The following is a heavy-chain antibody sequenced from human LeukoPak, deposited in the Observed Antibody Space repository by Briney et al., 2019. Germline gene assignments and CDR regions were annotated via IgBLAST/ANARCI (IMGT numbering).Heavy chain of an antibody. V-gene: IGHV3-48*01. Sequence: GGSLRLSCAASGFTFSSYSMNWVRQAPGKGLEWVSYISSSSSTIYYADSVKGRFTISRDNAKNSLYLQMNSLRAEDTAVHYCARDALGATLSGAFDIWGQGTMVTVSS. CDR2: ISSSSSTI. CDR1: GFTFSSYS. D-gene: IGHD1-26*01. J-gene: IGHJ3*02. CDR3: ARDALGATLSGAFDI.